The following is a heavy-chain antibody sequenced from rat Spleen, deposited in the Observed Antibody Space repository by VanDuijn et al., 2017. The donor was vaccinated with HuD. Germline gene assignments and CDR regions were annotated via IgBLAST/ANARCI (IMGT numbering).Heavy chain of an antibody. Sequence: EVQLVESGGGLVQPGRSLKLSCAASGITFSNYYMAWVRQAPTKGLEWVASIRYEGSRTYYGDSVKGRFTISRDNAKNTLYLQMNSLRSEDTATFYCARHPGVTPYWCFDLWGPGTMVTVSS. D-gene: IGHD1-4*01. J-gene: IGHJ1*01. CDR3: ARHPGVTPYWCFDL. V-gene: IGHV5-22*01. CDR1: GITFSNYY. CDR2: IRYEGSRT.